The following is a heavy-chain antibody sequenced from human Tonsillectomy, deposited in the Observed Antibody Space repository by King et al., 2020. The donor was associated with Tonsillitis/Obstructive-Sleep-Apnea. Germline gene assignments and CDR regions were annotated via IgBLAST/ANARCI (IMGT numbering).Heavy chain of an antibody. CDR1: EFTFSNYS. V-gene: IGHV3-21*01. Sequence: QLVQSGGGLVKPGGSLRLSCAASEFTFSNYSMNWVRQAPGKGLEWVSSISSSSNYIYYADSMKGRFTISIDNAKNSLYLQMNSLRAEDTAVYYCARDVGDFWSGYYTDYYYYGMDVWGQGTTVTVSS. D-gene: IGHD3-3*01. CDR3: ARDVGDFWSGYYTDYYYYGMDV. CDR2: ISSSSNYI. J-gene: IGHJ6*02.